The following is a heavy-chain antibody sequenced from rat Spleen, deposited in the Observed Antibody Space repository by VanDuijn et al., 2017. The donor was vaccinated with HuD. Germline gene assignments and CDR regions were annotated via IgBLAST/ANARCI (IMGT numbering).Heavy chain of an antibody. CDR2: MRYDGDT. Sequence: QVQLRESGPGLVQPSQTLSLTCTVSEFSLTGNNIHWVRQPPGKGLEWMGRMRYDGDTSYNSALKSRLSISRDTSKNQVFLKMDSLRSEDTATYYCTTDRTGALMDAWGQGASVTVSS. V-gene: IGHV2-63*01. J-gene: IGHJ4*01. D-gene: IGHD5-1*01. CDR3: TTDRTGALMDA. CDR1: EFSLTGNN.